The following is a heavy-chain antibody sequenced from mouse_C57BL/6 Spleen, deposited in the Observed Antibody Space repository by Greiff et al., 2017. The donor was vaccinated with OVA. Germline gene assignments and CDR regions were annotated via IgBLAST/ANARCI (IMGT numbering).Heavy chain of an antibody. CDR2: IYPGSGST. CDR1: GYTFTSYW. D-gene: IGHD6-1*01. CDR3: ARPSQPRLYAMDY. J-gene: IGHJ4*01. Sequence: QVQLQQPGAELVKPGASVKMSCKASGYTFTSYWITWVKQRPGQGLEWIGDIYPGSGSTNYNEKFKSKATLTVDTSSSTAYMKLISLTSEDSAVYYCARPSQPRLYAMDYWGQGTSVTVSS. V-gene: IGHV1-55*01.